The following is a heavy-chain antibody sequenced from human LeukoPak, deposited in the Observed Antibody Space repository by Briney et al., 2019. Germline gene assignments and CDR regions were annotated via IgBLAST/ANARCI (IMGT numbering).Heavy chain of an antibody. CDR1: GYTFTSYW. CDR2: IYPGDSDT. V-gene: IGHV5-51*01. D-gene: IGHD2-15*01. J-gene: IGHJ5*02. Sequence: KVSCKASGYTFTSYWIGWERQMPGKGLEWMGIIYPGDSDTRYSPSFQGQVTISADKSISTAYLQWSSLKASDTAMYYCARLRRGVVNWFDPWGQGTLVTVSS. CDR3: ARLRRGVVNWFDP.